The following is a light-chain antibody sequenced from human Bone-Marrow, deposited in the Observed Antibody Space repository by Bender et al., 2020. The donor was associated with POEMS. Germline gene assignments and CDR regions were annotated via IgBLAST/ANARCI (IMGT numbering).Light chain of an antibody. Sequence: QSALTQPASVSGSPGQSITISCTGTSSDVGRYNYVSWYQQYPGKVPKLMIYDVSTRPSGVPDRFSGSKSGKTASLTVSGLQAEDEADYYCTSYGGSDNWVFGGGTKLTVL. V-gene: IGLV2-8*01. CDR1: SSDVGRYNY. CDR3: TSYGGSDNWV. CDR2: DVS. J-gene: IGLJ3*02.